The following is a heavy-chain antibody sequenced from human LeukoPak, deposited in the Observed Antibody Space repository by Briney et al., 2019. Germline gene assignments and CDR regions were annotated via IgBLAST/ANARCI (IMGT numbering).Heavy chain of an antibody. V-gene: IGHV1-2*06. J-gene: IGHJ4*02. CDR3: ARAAYYYDGSGYYLGD. Sequence: GASVKVSCKASGYTFTDCYMHWVRQAPGQGLEWMGRINPNSGGTNYAQKFQARVTMTRDTSIGTAYMELSRLRSDDTALYYCARAAYYYDGSGYYLGDWGQGTLVTVSS. CDR2: INPNSGGT. D-gene: IGHD3-22*01. CDR1: GYTFTDCY.